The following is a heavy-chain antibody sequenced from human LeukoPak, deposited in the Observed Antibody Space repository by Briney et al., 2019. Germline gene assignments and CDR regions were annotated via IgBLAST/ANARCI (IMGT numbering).Heavy chain of an antibody. J-gene: IGHJ5*02. CDR2: INPSGGST. Sequence: GASVKVSCKTSGYTFTTYYMHWVRQAPGQGLEWMGIINPSGGSTNYAQKLQGRVTMTRDTSTSTVYMELSSLRSEDTAVYYCARDLEEYSSSSCDPWGQGTLVTVSS. CDR3: ARDLEEYSSSSCDP. CDR1: GYTFTTYY. D-gene: IGHD6-6*01. V-gene: IGHV1-46*01.